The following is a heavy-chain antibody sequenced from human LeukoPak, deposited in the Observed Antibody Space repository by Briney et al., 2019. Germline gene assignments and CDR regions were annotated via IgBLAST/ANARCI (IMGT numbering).Heavy chain of an antibody. J-gene: IGHJ4*02. V-gene: IGHV3-23*01. Sequence: GGSLRLSCTTSGFAFSNTGMTWVRQAPGRGLEWVSTISPTDEGIHYADSVKGRFTISRDNSKNTMSLEMNSLRADDTGTYYCARDAGGAWPFDYWGQGTRVIVSS. CDR1: GFAFSNTG. CDR3: ARDAGGAWPFDY. D-gene: IGHD4-17*01. CDR2: ISPTDEGI.